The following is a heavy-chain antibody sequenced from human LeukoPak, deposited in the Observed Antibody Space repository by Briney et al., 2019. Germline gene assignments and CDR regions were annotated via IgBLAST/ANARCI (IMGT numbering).Heavy chain of an antibody. J-gene: IGHJ4*02. Sequence: SETLSLTCTVSGGSISSSSYYWGWIRQPAGKGLEWIGRIYTSGSTNYNPSLKSRVTMSVDTSKNQFSLKLSSVTAADTAVYYCARDYPASITTTGPFDYWGQGTLVTVSS. CDR1: GGSISSSSYY. CDR2: IYTSGST. V-gene: IGHV4-61*02. D-gene: IGHD5-12*01. CDR3: ARDYPASITTTGPFDY.